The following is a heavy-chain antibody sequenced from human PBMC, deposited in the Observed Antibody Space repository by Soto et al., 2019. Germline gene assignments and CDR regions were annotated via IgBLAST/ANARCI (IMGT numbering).Heavy chain of an antibody. Sequence: QLQLQESGPGLVKPSETLSLSCTVSGGSISSSSYYWGWIRQPPGKGLEWIGSIYYSGSTYYNPSLKSRVTISVDTSKIQFSLKLSSVTAADTAVYYCARHHYYDSSGYSDAFDIWGQGTMVTVSS. CDR3: ARHHYYDSSGYSDAFDI. CDR2: IYYSGST. V-gene: IGHV4-39*01. D-gene: IGHD3-22*01. CDR1: GGSISSSSYY. J-gene: IGHJ3*02.